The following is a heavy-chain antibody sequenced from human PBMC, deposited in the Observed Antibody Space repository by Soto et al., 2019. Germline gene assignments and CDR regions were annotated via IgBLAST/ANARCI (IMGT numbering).Heavy chain of an antibody. D-gene: IGHD1-1*01. V-gene: IGHV4-4*07. CDR3: VRDGTKTLRDWFDP. J-gene: IGHJ5*02. Sequence: SETLSLTCTVSGASISGFYWSWIRKSAGKGLEWIGRIYATGTTDYNPSLKSRVMMSVDASKKQFSLKLRSVTAADTAVYYCVRDGTKTLRDWFDPWGQGISVTVSS. CDR1: GASISGFY. CDR2: IYATGTT.